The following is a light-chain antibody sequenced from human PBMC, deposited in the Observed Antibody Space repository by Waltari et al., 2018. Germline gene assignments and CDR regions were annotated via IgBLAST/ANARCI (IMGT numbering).Light chain of an antibody. V-gene: IGKV3-11*01. Sequence: EIVLTQSPATLSLSPGERATLSCRASQSVSSSLAWYHQKPGQAPRLLIYGASNRATSIPDRFSGSGSGTDFTLTISSLEPEDFAVYYCQQYSNWPTFGQGTKVEIK. CDR2: GAS. CDR1: QSVSSS. CDR3: QQYSNWPT. J-gene: IGKJ1*01.